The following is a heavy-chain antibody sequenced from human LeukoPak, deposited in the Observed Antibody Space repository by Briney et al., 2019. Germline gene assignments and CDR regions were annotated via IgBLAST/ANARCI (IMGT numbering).Heavy chain of an antibody. CDR2: INPNSGGT. CDR3: AREDYYDSSGFIPSNWFDP. V-gene: IGHV1-2*02. CDR1: GYTFTGYY. D-gene: IGHD3-22*01. J-gene: IGHJ5*02. Sequence: GASVKVSCKASGYTFTGYYMHWVRQAPGQGLEWMGWINPNSGGTNYAQKFQGRVTITTDESTSTTYMELSSLKSEDTAVYYCAREDYYDSSGFIPSNWFDPWGQGTLVTVSS.